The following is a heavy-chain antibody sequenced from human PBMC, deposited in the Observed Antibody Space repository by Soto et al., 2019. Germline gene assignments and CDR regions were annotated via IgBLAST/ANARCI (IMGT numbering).Heavy chain of an antibody. CDR2: ISAYNGNT. CDR1: GYTFTSYG. J-gene: IGHJ5*02. D-gene: IGHD6-13*01. CDR3: ARDTLLPLIAAAEFDP. Sequence: ASVKVSCKASGYTFTSYGISWVRQAPGQGLEWMGWISAYNGNTNYAQKLQGRVTMTTDTSTSTAYMELRSLRSDDTAVYYCARDTLLPLIAAAEFDPWGQGTLVTVSS. V-gene: IGHV1-18*01.